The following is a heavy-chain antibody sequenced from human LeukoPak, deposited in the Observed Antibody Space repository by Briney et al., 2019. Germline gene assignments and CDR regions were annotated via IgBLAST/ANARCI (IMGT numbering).Heavy chain of an antibody. CDR2: IYYSGST. D-gene: IGHD4-23*01. CDR1: GGSISSGGYY. J-gene: IGHJ3*02. V-gene: IGHV4-31*03. CDR3: ASYGGNSVGAFDI. Sequence: PSQTLSLTCTVSGGSISSGGYYWSWIRQHPGKGLEWIGYIYYSGSTYYNPSLKSRVTISVDTSKNQFSLKLSSVTAADTAAYYCASYGGNSVGAFDIWGQGTMVTVSS.